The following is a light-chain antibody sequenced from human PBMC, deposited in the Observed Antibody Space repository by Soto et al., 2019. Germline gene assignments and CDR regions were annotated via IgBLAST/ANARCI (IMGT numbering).Light chain of an antibody. V-gene: IGKV1-39*01. CDR1: QSIRSW. Sequence: DIQMTQSPSTLSATVGDRVPITRRASQSIRSWVAWYQQKPGKAPKLLIYAASSLQRWVPSRFSGSGAGTDFTLTIISLPPEAFETYYCQQSCRTPLTFGQGTNVDIK. CDR3: QQSCRTPLT. J-gene: IGKJ1*01. CDR2: AAS.